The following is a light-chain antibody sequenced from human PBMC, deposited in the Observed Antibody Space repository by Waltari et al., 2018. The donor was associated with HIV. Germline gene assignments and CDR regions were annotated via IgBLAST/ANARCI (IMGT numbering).Light chain of an antibody. Sequence: EIQMTQSPSSRSASVGGRVTITCRASQGISNSLAWYQQKPGKAPKLLFYGAYRLQSGVSSRFSASGAGTDYTLTINGLQSEDFATYYCQQYFRTPRTFGQGTKVDIE. J-gene: IGKJ1*01. CDR1: QGISNS. V-gene: IGKV1-NL1*01. CDR2: GAY. CDR3: QQYFRTPRT.